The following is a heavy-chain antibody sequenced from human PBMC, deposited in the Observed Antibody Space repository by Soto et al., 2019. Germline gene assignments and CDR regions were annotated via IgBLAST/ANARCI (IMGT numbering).Heavy chain of an antibody. V-gene: IGHV3-30-3*01. CDR1: GFTFSSYA. CDR3: ASQLSVAGNYFFYYAMDV. CDR2: IAYDGGNK. J-gene: IGHJ6*02. D-gene: IGHD6-13*01. Sequence: GGSLRLSCAASGFTFSSYAMHLVRQAAGKGLEWVGVIAYDGGNKYYADSVKGRFTISRDNSKNTVYLQMNSLRVDDTAVYYCASQLSVAGNYFFYYAMDVWGQGTTVTVSS.